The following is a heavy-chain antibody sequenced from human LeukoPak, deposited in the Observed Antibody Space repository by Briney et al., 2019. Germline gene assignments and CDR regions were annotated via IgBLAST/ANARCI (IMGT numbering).Heavy chain of an antibody. D-gene: IGHD1-26*01. J-gene: IGHJ4*02. CDR3: ARSSGSYYALTIDY. CDR2: IYYSGST. V-gene: IGHV4-59*01. CDR1: GGSISSYY. Sequence: SETLSLTCTVSGGSISSYYWSWIRQPPGKGLEWIGYIYYSGSTNYNPSLKSRVTISVDTSKNQFSLKLSSVTAADTAVYYCARSSGSYYALTIDYWGQGTLVTVSS.